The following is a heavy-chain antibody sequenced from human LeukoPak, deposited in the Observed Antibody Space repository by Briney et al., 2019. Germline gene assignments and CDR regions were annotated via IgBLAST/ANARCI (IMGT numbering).Heavy chain of an antibody. CDR3: AKGAAVAGRGRNNWFDP. V-gene: IGHV3-30*18. Sequence: PGGSLRLSCAASGFTFSSYGMHWVRQAPGKGLEWVAVISYDGSNKYYADSVKGRFTISRDNSKNTLYLQMNSLRAEDTAVYYCAKGAAVAGRGRNNWFDPWGQGTPVTVSS. CDR1: GFTFSSYG. J-gene: IGHJ5*02. CDR2: ISYDGSNK. D-gene: IGHD6-19*01.